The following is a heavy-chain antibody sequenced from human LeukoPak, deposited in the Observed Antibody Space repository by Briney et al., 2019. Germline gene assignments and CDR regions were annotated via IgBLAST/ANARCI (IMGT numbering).Heavy chain of an antibody. J-gene: IGHJ4*02. CDR1: GDSISSGDSY. Sequence: PSETLSLTCTVSGDSISSGDSYWSWIRQPPGKGLEWIGSIYYSGNTYYNPSLKSRLTVSVDTSKNEFSLKLSSVTAADTAVYYCASFGPLEWLSDWGQGTLVTVSS. D-gene: IGHD3-3*01. CDR2: IYYSGNT. V-gene: IGHV4-30-4*01. CDR3: ASFGPLEWLSD.